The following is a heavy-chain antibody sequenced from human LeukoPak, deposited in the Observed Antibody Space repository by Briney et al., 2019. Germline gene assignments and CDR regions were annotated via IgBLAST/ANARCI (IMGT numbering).Heavy chain of an antibody. J-gene: IGHJ4*02. CDR1: GGTFSSYA. CDR3: AGSHYYDSSGLSY. CDR2: IIPIFGIA. V-gene: IGHV1-69*04. D-gene: IGHD3-22*01. Sequence: ASVKVSCKASGGTFSSYAISWVRQAPGQGLEWMGRIIPIFGIANYAQKFQGRVTITADKSTSTAYIELSSLRSEDTAMYYCAGSHYYDSSGLSYWGQGTLVTVSS.